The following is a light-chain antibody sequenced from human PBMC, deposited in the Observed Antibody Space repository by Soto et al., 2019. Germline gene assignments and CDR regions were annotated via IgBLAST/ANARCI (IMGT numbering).Light chain of an antibody. CDR1: SGSVSTSYY. V-gene: IGLV8-61*01. J-gene: IGLJ2*01. CDR2: NTY. CDR3: ILYVGSGIWE. Sequence: QTVVTQEPSFSVSPGGTVTLTCGLSSGSVSTSYYPSWYQQTPGQAPRTLIYNTYTRSSGVPDRFSGSILGNKAALTITGDQEDDECHYYCILYVGSGIWEFGGGTKVTVL.